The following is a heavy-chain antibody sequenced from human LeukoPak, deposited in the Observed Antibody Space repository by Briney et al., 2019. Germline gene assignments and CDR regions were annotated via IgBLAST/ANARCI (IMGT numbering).Heavy chain of an antibody. Sequence: GGSLRLSCAASGFTFSSYAMHWVRQAPGKGLEWVAVISYDGSNKYYADSVKGRFTISRDNSKNTLYLQMNSLRAEDTAVYYCARAGIALDYWGQGTLVTVSS. CDR3: ARAGIALDY. CDR2: ISYDGSNK. D-gene: IGHD6-13*01. J-gene: IGHJ4*02. CDR1: GFTFSSYA. V-gene: IGHV3-30-3*01.